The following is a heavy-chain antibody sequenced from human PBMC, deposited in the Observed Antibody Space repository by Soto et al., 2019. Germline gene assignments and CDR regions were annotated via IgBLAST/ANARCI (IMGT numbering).Heavy chain of an antibody. CDR2: ISGYDGRT. D-gene: IGHD3-3*01. J-gene: IGHJ3*02. Sequence: ASVKVSCKTSGYTFTRYGISWVRQAPGQGLEWMGWISGYDGRTNFAQKVQDRVTMTTDTSTSTAYMELSSLRSEDTAVYYCARLTCSNTRCLKLNGFDIWGQGTMDTVSS. V-gene: IGHV1-18*01. CDR1: GYTFTRYG. CDR3: ARLTCSNTRCLKLNGFDI.